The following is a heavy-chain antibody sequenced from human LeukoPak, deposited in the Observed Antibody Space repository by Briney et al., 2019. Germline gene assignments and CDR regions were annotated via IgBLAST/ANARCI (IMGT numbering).Heavy chain of an antibody. CDR2: VSVEGIGR. V-gene: IGHV3-30*04. J-gene: IGHJ5*02. CDR3: GTVTKVDIDH. D-gene: IGHD4-11*01. Sequence: PGGSLRLSCVASGFTFTSYTFYWFRQAPGRGLEWVASVSVEGIGRYFPGSVEGRFTISRDDSKNTVYLQMNNVRAEDTAVYFCGTVTKVDIDHLGQGTLVTVSS. CDR1: GFTFTSYT.